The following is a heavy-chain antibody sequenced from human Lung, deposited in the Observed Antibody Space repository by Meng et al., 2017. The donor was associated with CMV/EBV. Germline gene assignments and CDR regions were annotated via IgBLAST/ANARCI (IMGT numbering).Heavy chain of an antibody. D-gene: IGHD2-2*01. Sequence: GSXSRXCAASGFTFDDYAMHWVRQAPGKGLEWVSLISWDGGSTYYADTVKGRFTISRDNSKNSLYLQMNSMRAEDTALYYCAKDMDCSSTSCEYKTVYYYYGMDVWGQGXTVTVSS. J-gene: IGHJ6*02. CDR3: AKDMDCSSTSCEYKTVYYYYGMDV. CDR2: ISWDGGST. CDR1: GFTFDDYA. V-gene: IGHV3-43D*03.